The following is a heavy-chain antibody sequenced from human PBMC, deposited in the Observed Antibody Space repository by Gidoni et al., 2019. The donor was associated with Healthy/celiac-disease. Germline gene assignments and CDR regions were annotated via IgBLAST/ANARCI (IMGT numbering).Heavy chain of an antibody. CDR3: ARDEEMGIAAAGRVMGY. CDR1: GFTFSSYS. J-gene: IGHJ4*02. V-gene: IGHV3-21*01. Sequence: EVQLVESGGGLVKPGGSLRLSCAASGFTFSSYSMNWVRQAPGKGLEWVSSISSSSSYIYYADSVKGRFTISRDNAKNSLYLQMNSLRAEDTAVYYCARDEEMGIAAAGRVMGYWGQGTLVTVSS. D-gene: IGHD6-13*01. CDR2: ISSSSSYI.